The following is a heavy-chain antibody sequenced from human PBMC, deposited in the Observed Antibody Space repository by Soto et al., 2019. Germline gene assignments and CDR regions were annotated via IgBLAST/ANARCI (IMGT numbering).Heavy chain of an antibody. Sequence: QVQLVQSGAEVKKPGASVKVSCKASGYTFTSYGISWVRQAPGQGLEWMGWISAYNGNTNYAQKLQGRVTMTTDTSTSTAYMELRRLRSDDTAVYYCARDDTGRGWSSSGDYWGQGTLVTVSS. J-gene: IGHJ4*02. CDR1: GYTFTSYG. D-gene: IGHD6-19*01. CDR2: ISAYNGNT. V-gene: IGHV1-18*01. CDR3: ARDDTGRGWSSSGDY.